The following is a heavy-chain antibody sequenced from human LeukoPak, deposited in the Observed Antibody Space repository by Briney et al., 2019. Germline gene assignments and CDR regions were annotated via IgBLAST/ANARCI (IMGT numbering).Heavy chain of an antibody. V-gene: IGHV4-39*01. CDR2: IYYSGST. CDR1: GSSISSSSYY. D-gene: IGHD3-10*01. Sequence: SETLSLTCTVSGSSISSSSYYWGWIRQPPGKGLEWIGSIYYSGSTYYNPSLKSRVTISVDTSKNQFSLKLSSVTAADTAVYYCARTTHMVRGVMDWFDPWGQGTLVTVSS. J-gene: IGHJ5*02. CDR3: ARTTHMVRGVMDWFDP.